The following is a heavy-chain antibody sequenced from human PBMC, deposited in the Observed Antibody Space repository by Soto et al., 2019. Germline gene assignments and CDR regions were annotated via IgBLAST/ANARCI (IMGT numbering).Heavy chain of an antibody. CDR1: GFTFSDYA. Sequence: VQLVESGGGVVQPGRSLRLSCAASGFTFSDYAMHWVRQAPGKGLEWVAVVSHDGRNTHYADSVKGRFTISRDSSKNTVSLERTSVRAEDTAVYYCAKGGRQWLVTSDFNYWGPGALVTVSS. CDR3: AKGGRQWLVTSDFNY. J-gene: IGHJ4*02. D-gene: IGHD6-19*01. V-gene: IGHV3-30*18. CDR2: VSHDGRNT.